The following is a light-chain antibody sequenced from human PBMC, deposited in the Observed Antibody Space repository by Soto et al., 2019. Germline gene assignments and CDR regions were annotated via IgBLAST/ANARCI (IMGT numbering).Light chain of an antibody. Sequence: EIVMTQSPATLSVSPGERATLSCRASQSVRSNLAWYQQKPGQAPRLLIYGAYTRATGIPARFSGSGSGTEFTPTISSLQSEDFAVYYCQQYNNWPPITCGQGTRLEIK. CDR3: QQYNNWPPIT. V-gene: IGKV3-15*01. CDR1: QSVRSN. J-gene: IGKJ5*01. CDR2: GAY.